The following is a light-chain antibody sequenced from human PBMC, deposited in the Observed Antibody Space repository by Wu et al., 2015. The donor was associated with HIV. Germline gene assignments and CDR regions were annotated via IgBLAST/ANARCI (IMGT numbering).Light chain of an antibody. CDR2: GAS. J-gene: IGKJ2*01. CDR1: QSVSSSY. Sequence: EIVLTQSPGTLSLSPGERATLSCSASQSVSSSYLAWYQQKPGQAPRLLIYGASSRATGIPDRFSGSGSGTDFTLTISRLEPEDFAVYYCQQYGSSPYTFGQGTKLKIK. V-gene: IGKV3-20*01. CDR3: QQYGSSPYT.